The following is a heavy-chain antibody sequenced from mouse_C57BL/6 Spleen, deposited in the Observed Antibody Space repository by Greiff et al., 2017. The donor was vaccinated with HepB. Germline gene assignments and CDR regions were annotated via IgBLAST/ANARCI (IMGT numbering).Heavy chain of an antibody. Sequence: EVKLVESGPELVKPGASVKIPCKASGYTFTDYNMDWVKQSHGKSLEWIGDINPNNGGTIYNQKFKGKATLTVDKSSSTAYMELRSLTSEDTAVYYCVTVVEDYFDYWGQGTTLTVSS. CDR1: GYTFTDYN. CDR3: VTVVEDYFDY. V-gene: IGHV1-18*01. D-gene: IGHD1-1*01. CDR2: INPNNGGT. J-gene: IGHJ2*01.